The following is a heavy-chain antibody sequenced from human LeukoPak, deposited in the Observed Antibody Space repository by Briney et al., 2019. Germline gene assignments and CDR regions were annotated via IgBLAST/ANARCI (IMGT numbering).Heavy chain of an antibody. Sequence: PGGSLRLSCAASGFTFSSYGMHWVRQAPGKGLEWVAFIVYDGSDKYYADSVKGRFTISRDNSKNTLYLQMDSLRAEDTAVYYCAKAPKRYCTSASCQGYFDYWGQGTLVTVSS. D-gene: IGHD2-2*01. CDR2: IVYDGSDK. V-gene: IGHV3-30*02. CDR3: AKAPKRYCTSASCQGYFDY. J-gene: IGHJ4*02. CDR1: GFTFSSYG.